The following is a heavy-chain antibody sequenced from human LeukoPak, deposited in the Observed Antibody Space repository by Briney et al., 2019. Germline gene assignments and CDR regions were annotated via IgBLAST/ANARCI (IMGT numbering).Heavy chain of an antibody. CDR1: VYTFTSYG. CDR3: ARKYDCVWGSYRYPDY. J-gene: IGHJ4*02. D-gene: IGHD3-16*02. CDR2: ISAYNGNT. Sequence: ASVKVSCKASVYTFTSYGISWVRQAPGQGLEWMGWISAYNGNTNYAQKLQGRVTMTTDTSTSTAYMELRSLRSDDTAVYYCARKYDCVWGSYRYPDYWGQGTLVTVSS. V-gene: IGHV1-18*01.